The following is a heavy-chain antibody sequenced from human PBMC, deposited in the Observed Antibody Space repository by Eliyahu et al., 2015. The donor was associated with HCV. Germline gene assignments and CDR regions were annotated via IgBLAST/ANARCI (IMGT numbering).Heavy chain of an antibody. CDR3: ARGGYYDSDGYHDTFSI. J-gene: IGHJ3*02. CDR1: GFPFSNYV. D-gene: IGHD3-22*01. Sequence: QVQLVESGGGVVQPGRSLRLSCAASGFPFSNYVMHWVRQTPGKGLEWVALIWHDGSNKYYADSVKGRFTISRDNSKNTLYLQMNSLRAEDTAVFYCARGGYYDSDGYHDTFSIWGQGTKVTVSS. V-gene: IGHV3-33*01. CDR2: IWHDGSNK.